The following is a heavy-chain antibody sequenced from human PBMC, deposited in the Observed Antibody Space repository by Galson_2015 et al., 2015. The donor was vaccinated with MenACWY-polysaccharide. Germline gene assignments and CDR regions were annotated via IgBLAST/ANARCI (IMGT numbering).Heavy chain of an antibody. V-gene: IGHV3-30*18. Sequence: SLRLSCAASGFPFSSYAINWVRRAPGKGLEWVAVITYDGSVTYYADSVKGRFTISRDNPKNTLYLQMNSLRAEDTAVYYCAKPCCSGNSSGAENIWRQETTVTDTS. J-gene: IGHJ3*02. CDR2: ITYDGSVT. CDR3: AKPCCSGNSSGAENI. D-gene: IGHD4-23*01. CDR1: GFPFSSYA.